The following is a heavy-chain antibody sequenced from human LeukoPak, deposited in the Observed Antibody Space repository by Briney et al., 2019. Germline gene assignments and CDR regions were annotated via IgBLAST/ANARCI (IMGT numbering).Heavy chain of an antibody. V-gene: IGHV1-2*02. CDR2: INPNSGGT. CDR1: GYTFTGYY. D-gene: IGHD5-12*01. CDR3: ARRSIVATDY. J-gene: IGHJ4*02. Sequence: GASVKVSCKASGYTFTGYYMHRLPQAPGQGLEWMGWINPNSGGTNYAQKFQGRVTMTRDTSISTAYMELSRLRSDDTAVYYCARRSIVATDYWGQGTLVTVSS.